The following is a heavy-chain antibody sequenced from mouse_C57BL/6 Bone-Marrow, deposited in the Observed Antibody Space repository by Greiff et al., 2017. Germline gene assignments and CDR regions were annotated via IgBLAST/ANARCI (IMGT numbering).Heavy chain of an antibody. J-gene: IGHJ1*03. Sequence: QVQLKQSGAELVRPGTSVKLSCKASGYTFTSYWMHWVKQRPGQGLEWIGVIDPSDSYTNYNQKFKGKATLTVDTSSSTAYMQLSSLTAEGSAVYYCARWDDYGSSSTDWYFDVWGTGTTVTVSS. CDR1: GYTFTSYW. V-gene: IGHV1-59*01. CDR3: ARWDDYGSSSTDWYFDV. D-gene: IGHD1-1*01. CDR2: IDPSDSYT.